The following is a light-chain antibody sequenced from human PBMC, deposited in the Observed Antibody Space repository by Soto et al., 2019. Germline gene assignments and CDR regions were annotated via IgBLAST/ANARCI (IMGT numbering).Light chain of an antibody. J-gene: IGLJ1*01. Sequence: QSVLTQPPSVSAAPGQKFTISCTGSSSNIGGNSVSWYHQLPGTAPKLLIYDDNKRPSGIPDRFSGSKSGTSATLGITGFQTGDEAHYYCGSWDSSLSAYVFGTGTKVTVL. CDR1: SSNIGGNS. V-gene: IGLV1-51*01. CDR2: DDN. CDR3: GSWDSSLSAYV.